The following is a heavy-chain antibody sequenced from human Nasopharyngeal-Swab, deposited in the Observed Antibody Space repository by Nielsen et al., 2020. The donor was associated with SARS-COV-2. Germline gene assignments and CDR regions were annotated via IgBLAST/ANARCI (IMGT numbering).Heavy chain of an antibody. CDR2: ISGSGGTI. Sequence: SGVSGFTFSIHAMHWVRQAPRKGLECVSGISGSGGTIYYVDSVKGRFTISRDNSRNSLYLHMSNLRAEDTAIYYCAKGYSSGWVPYEYWGQGTLVTVSS. D-gene: IGHD6-19*01. CDR3: AKGYSSGWVPYEY. CDR1: GFTFSIHA. J-gene: IGHJ4*02. V-gene: IGHV3-23*01.